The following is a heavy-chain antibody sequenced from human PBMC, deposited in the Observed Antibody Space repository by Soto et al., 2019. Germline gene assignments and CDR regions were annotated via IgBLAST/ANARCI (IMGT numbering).Heavy chain of an antibody. J-gene: IGHJ4*02. CDR1: EFSFRSYW. CDR2: INEDGSKK. CDR3: ARVGRYGWDFDH. D-gene: IGHD5-18*01. V-gene: IGHV3-7*01. Sequence: GSLRLSCAASEFSFRSYWMTWVRQAPGKGLEWVALINEDGSKKYYVGSVKGRFIISRDNAKDSVYMQMDSLRAGDTAVYFCARVGRYGWDFDHWGQGTLVTVSS.